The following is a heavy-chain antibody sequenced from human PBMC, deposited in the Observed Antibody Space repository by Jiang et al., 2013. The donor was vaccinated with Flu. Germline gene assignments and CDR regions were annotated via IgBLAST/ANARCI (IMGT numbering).Heavy chain of an antibody. CDR2: IYPGDSDT. V-gene: IGHV5-51*01. CDR3: ASSGDESDAFDI. J-gene: IGHJ3*02. Sequence: RQMPGKGLEWMGIIYPGDSDTRYSPSFQGQVTISADKSISTAYLQWSSLKASDTAMYYCASSGDESDAFDIWGQGTMVTVSS. D-gene: IGHD2-15*01.